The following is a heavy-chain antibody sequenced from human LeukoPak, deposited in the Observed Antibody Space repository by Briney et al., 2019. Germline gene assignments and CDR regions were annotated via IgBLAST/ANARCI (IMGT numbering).Heavy chain of an antibody. V-gene: IGHV4-34*01. J-gene: IGHJ2*01. D-gene: IGHD6-25*01. Sequence: PSETLSLTCAVYDGPFSSFYWTWIRQPPGKGLEWIGEISHTGRTNYNPSLKSRVTISVKTSKNQFSLNLTSGTAADTAMYYCARGVSIAARYFDLWGRGTLVAVSS. CDR1: DGPFSSFY. CDR2: ISHTGRT. CDR3: ARGVSIAARYFDL.